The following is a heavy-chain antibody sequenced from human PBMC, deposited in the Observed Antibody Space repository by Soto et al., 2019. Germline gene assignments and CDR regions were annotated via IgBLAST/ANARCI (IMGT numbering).Heavy chain of an antibody. CDR1: GGSISSGAYY. CDR2: IYYSGST. V-gene: IGHV4-39*01. J-gene: IGHJ5*02. D-gene: IGHD2-21*01. CDR3: ARLGAYYQSLDP. Sequence: SETLSLTCTVSGGSISSGAYYWSWIRQHPGKGLEWIGYIYYSGSTYYDSSLKSRVTISVDTSKNQFSLKLSSVTAADTAVYYCARLGAYYQSLDPWGPGTLVTVSS.